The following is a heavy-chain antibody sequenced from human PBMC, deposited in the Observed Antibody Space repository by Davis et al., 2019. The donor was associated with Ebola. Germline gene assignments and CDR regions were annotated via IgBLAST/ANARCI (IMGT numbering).Heavy chain of an antibody. Sequence: HTGGSLRLSCAASGFTFSSYWMHWVRQGPGKGLVWVSRIKTDGSSTNYADSVKGRFTISRDNAKNTLYLQMNSLRAEDTAVYYCARLLRTSLQQLSTYYFDYWGQGTLVTVSS. CDR2: IKTDGSST. V-gene: IGHV3-74*01. J-gene: IGHJ4*02. CDR3: ARLLRTSLQQLSTYYFDY. D-gene: IGHD6-13*01. CDR1: GFTFSSYW.